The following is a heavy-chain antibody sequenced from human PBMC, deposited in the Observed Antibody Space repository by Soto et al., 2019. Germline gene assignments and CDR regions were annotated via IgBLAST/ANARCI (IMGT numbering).Heavy chain of an antibody. CDR3: ATASVVFWSGNKDPYSDF. CDR1: GGSLSGCDYY. D-gene: IGHD3-3*01. J-gene: IGHJ4*02. Sequence: SETLSLTCHFSGGSLSGCDYYWSWLGQPPGKDLLWSVYIYFSGSTDYNPSLKSLASIFGDPSSSQLSLKLRPVTAEDTADYYCATASVVFWSGNKDPYSDFWGQGILVTVSS. CDR2: IYFSGST. V-gene: IGHV4-30-4*08.